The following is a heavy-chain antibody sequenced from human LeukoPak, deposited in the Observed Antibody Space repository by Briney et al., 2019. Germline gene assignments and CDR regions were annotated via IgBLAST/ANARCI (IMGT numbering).Heavy chain of an antibody. V-gene: IGHV4-39*01. CDR1: GGSISSINYY. Sequence: SSETLSLTCTVSGGSISSINYYWGWIRQPPGKGLEWIGNIYYSGSTYYNPSLKSRVTMSVDTSKNQFSLKLSSVTAADTAVYYCARQLYSSGWNFDYWGQGTLVTVSS. D-gene: IGHD6-19*01. CDR2: IYYSGST. J-gene: IGHJ4*02. CDR3: ARQLYSSGWNFDY.